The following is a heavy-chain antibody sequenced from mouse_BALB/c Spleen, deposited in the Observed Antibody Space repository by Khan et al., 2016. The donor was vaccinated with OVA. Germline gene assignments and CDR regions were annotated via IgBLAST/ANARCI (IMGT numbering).Heavy chain of an antibody. Sequence: QVQLQQPGAELVKPGASVQLSCKASGYSFSSYWMLWVKQRPGQGLEWIGEINPSNGRTNYNETFKSKATLTVDKSSSTAYMQLSSLTSEDSVFYYCARSTMITTEFVYWGQGTLVTVSA. CDR3: ARSTMITTEFVY. D-gene: IGHD2-4*01. CDR2: INPSNGRT. J-gene: IGHJ3*01. CDR1: GYSFSSYW. V-gene: IGHV1S81*02.